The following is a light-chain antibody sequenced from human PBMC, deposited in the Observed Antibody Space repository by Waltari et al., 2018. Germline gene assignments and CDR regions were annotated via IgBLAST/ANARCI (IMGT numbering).Light chain of an antibody. CDR1: SSDIGGYNY. J-gene: IGLJ2*01. CDR2: DVS. CDR3: SSYMDSSTLEL. V-gene: IGLV2-14*03. Sequence: QSALTQPASVSGSPGQSIPISCTATSSDIGGYNYVSWYQQVPGKAPKLMIYDVSNRPSGVSSRFSGSKSGNTASLTISGLQAEDEADYFCSSYMDSSTLELFGGGTSLTVL.